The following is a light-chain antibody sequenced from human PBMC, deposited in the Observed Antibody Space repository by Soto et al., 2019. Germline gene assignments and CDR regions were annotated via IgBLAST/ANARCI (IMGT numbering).Light chain of an antibody. J-gene: IGLJ2*01. Sequence: QSALTQPASVSGSPGQSITISCTGTSSEIDGYTYVSWYQQHPGKAPKLMIYDVSNRPSGVSSRFSGSKSGNTASLTISGLQAEDEADYYCNSYTGSSPPVIFGGGTQLTVL. CDR3: NSYTGSSPPVI. CDR1: SSEIDGYTY. V-gene: IGLV2-14*01. CDR2: DVS.